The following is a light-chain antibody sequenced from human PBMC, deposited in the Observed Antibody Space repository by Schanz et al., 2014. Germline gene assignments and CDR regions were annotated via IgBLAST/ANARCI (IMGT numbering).Light chain of an antibody. Sequence: DIVMTQSPDSLAVSLGERATINCKSSQSVLYSSDNKNYLAWYQQKPGQPPKLLIYWASTRESGVPDRFSGSGSGTDFTLTISSLQAEDVAVYYCQQYHSIPHTFGQGTKLEIK. V-gene: IGKV4-1*01. CDR1: QSVLYSSDNKNY. CDR3: QQYHSIPHT. CDR2: WAS. J-gene: IGKJ2*01.